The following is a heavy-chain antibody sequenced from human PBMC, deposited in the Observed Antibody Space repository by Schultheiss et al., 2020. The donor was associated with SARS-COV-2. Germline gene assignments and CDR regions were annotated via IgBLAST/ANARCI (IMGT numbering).Heavy chain of an antibody. CDR3: AKIAGVMVYAISEYYFDY. D-gene: IGHD2-8*01. V-gene: IGHV3-33*06. CDR1: GFTFSSYG. CDR2: IWYDGSNK. J-gene: IGHJ4*02. Sequence: GGSLRLSCAASGFTFSSYGMHWVRQAPGKGLEWVAVIWYDGSNKYYADSVKGRFTISRDNSKNTLYLQMNSLRAEDTAVYYCAKIAGVMVYAISEYYFDYWGQGTLVTVSS.